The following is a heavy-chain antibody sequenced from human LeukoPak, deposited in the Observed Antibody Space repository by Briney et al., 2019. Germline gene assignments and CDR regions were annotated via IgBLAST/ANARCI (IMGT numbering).Heavy chain of an antibody. CDR1: GFTFSTYG. V-gene: IGHV3-30*02. CDR3: ARAAGAYSYYYYYMDV. J-gene: IGHJ6*03. Sequence: PGGSLRLSCAASGFTFSTYGMHWVRQAPGKGLEWVAFIRYDGSNKYYADSVKGRFTISRDNSKNTLYLQMNSLRGEDTAVYYCARAAGAYSYYYYYMDVWGKGTTVTVS. D-gene: IGHD1-26*01. CDR2: IRYDGSNK.